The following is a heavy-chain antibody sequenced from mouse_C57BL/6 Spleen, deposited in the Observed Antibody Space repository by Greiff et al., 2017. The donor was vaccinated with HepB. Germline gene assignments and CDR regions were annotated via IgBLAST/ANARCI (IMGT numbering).Heavy chain of an antibody. CDR1: GFNIKDDY. Sequence: VQLQQSGAELVRPGASVKLSCTASGFNIKDDYMHWVKQRPGQGLEWIGWIYPENGDTEYASKFQGKATITADTSSNTAYLQLRSLTSEDTAVYYCTTRHYGSSFYYFDYWGQGTTLTVSS. CDR2: IYPENGDT. CDR3: TTRHYGSSFYYFDY. D-gene: IGHD1-1*01. J-gene: IGHJ2*01. V-gene: IGHV14-4*01.